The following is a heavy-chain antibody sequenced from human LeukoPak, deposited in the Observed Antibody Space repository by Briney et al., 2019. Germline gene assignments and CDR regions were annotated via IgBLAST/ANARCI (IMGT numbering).Heavy chain of an antibody. V-gene: IGHV3-23*01. CDR3: AKGVRVVAATRLDY. CDR2: ISGSGGST. Sequence: PGGSLRFSCAASGFTFSSYAMSWVRQAPGKGLEWVSAISGSGGSTYYADSVKGRFTISRDNSKNTLYLQMNSLRAEDTAVYYCAKGVRVVAATRLDYWGQGTLVTVSS. J-gene: IGHJ4*02. CDR1: GFTFSSYA. D-gene: IGHD2-15*01.